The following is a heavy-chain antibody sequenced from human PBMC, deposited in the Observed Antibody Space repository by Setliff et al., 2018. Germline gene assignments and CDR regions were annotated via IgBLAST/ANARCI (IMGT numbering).Heavy chain of an antibody. Sequence: SETLSLTCSVSGDSIFDNYWSWIRQSPGRGLEWIAYISYTGSTNYNPSLKSRVTISVDTSKNQISLKLTSVSAADTAVYYCARRDSTSYYGYSFDFWGRGTLVTVSS. V-gene: IGHV4-59*08. D-gene: IGHD3-22*01. J-gene: IGHJ4*02. CDR3: ARRDSTSYYGYSFDF. CDR1: GDSIFDNY. CDR2: ISYTGST.